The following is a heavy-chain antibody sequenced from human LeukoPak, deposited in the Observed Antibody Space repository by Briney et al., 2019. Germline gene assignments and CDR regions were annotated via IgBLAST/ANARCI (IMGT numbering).Heavy chain of an antibody. CDR1: GYTFTGYY. J-gene: IGHJ3*02. CDR2: INPNSGGT. Sequence: ASVKVSCKASGYTFTGYYMHWVRQAPGQGLEGMGWINPNSGGTNYAQKFQSRVTITRDTSNSTAYMELNTLTSDDTAVFYCARGLGDGAFDIWGQGTMVTVSS. CDR3: ARGLGDGAFDI. D-gene: IGHD3-3*01. V-gene: IGHV1-2*02.